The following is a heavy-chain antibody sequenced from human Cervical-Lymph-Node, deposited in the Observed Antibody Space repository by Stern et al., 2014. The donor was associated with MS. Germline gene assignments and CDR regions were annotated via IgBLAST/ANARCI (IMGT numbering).Heavy chain of an antibody. CDR3: ASLAVAAIQPNN. CDR2: IIPIFGSS. V-gene: IGHV1-69*01. J-gene: IGHJ4*02. Sequence: QVQLVQSGAAVKKPGSSVKVSCKASGGTFSTYPISWVRQAPGQGLEWLGGIIPIFGSSNYAQKFQGRVTISADESTRTAYMELSSLRSEDSAVYYCASLAVAAIQPNNWGQGTQVTVSS. D-gene: IGHD6-19*01. CDR1: GGTFSTYP.